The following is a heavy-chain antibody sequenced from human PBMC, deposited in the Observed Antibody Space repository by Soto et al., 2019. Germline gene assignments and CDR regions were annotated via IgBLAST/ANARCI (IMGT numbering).Heavy chain of an antibody. V-gene: IGHV3-73*01. CDR1: GFTFTGSA. Sequence: GGSLRLSCAASGFTFTGSAMHWVRQASGKGLEWVGRIRDRTNNYATAYAASVKGRFTISRDNAKNSLYLQMNSLRAEDTAVYYCARARYYDILTGYYNQVAMDVWGQGTTVTVSS. D-gene: IGHD3-9*01. CDR3: ARARYYDILTGYYNQVAMDV. J-gene: IGHJ6*02. CDR2: IRDRTNNYAT.